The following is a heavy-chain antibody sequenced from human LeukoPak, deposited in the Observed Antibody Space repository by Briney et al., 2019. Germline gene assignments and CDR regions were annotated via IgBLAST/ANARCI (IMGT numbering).Heavy chain of an antibody. CDR2: IYYSGST. Sequence: PSETLSLTCTVSGGSISSGDYYWSWIRQPPGKGLEWIGYIYYSGSTYYNPSLKSRVTISVDTSKNQFSLKLSSVTAADTAVYYCARVADYYDSSGYPDCWGQGTLVTVSS. D-gene: IGHD3-22*01. CDR3: ARVADYYDSSGYPDC. V-gene: IGHV4-30-4*01. CDR1: GGSISSGDYY. J-gene: IGHJ4*02.